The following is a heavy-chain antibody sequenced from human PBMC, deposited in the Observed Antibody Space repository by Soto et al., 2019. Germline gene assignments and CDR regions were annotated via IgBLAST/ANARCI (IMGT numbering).Heavy chain of an antibody. D-gene: IGHD6-13*01. CDR2: ISGSGGST. CDR1: GFTFRSYA. V-gene: IGHV3-23*01. Sequence: GGSPRLSCSASGFTFRSYAMSCVRQAPGKGLEWVSAISGSGGSTYYADSVKGRFTISRDNSKNTLYLQMNSLRAEDTAVYYCAKSHSSSWYLDWFDPWGQGNLVTGSS. CDR3: AKSHSSSWYLDWFDP. J-gene: IGHJ5*02.